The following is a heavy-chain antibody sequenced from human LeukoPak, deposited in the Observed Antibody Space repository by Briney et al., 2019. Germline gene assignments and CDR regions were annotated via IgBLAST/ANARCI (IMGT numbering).Heavy chain of an antibody. D-gene: IGHD2-2*01. V-gene: IGHV3-53*01. J-gene: IGHJ4*02. CDR3: ARDSADCSSITCFPGDY. Sequence: GSLRLSCASSGFTVSSNYMSWVRQAPGKGLEWVSVIYSGGSAYYADSVKGRFTISRDNFKNTLHLQMNSLRAEDTAVYYCARDSADCSSITCFPGDYWGQGTLVTVSS. CDR1: GFTVSSNY. CDR2: IYSGGSA.